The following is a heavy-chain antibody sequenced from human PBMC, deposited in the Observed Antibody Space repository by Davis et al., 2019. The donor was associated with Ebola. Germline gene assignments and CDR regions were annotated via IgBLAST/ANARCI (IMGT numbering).Heavy chain of an antibody. V-gene: IGHV1-69*04. CDR1: GGTFSSYA. Sequence: SVKVSCKASGGTFSSYAISWVRQAPGQGLEWMGRIIPILGIANYAQKFQGRVTITADKSTSTAYMELSSLRSEDTAVYYCARDASAYYGSDYGMDVWGQGATVTVSS. J-gene: IGHJ6*02. CDR2: IIPILGIA. CDR3: ARDASAYYGSDYGMDV. D-gene: IGHD3-10*01.